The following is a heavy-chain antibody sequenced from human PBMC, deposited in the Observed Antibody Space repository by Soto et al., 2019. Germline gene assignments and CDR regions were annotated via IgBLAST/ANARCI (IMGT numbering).Heavy chain of an antibody. D-gene: IGHD6-6*01. J-gene: IGHJ5*02. Sequence: GGSLRLSCAASGFTFSHYWMHWVRQAPGKGLMWVSRINGDGSITNYADSVKGRFTISRDNAKNTLYLQMNSLRAVDTAVYYCAKYSSSRVGWFDPWGQGTLVTVSS. V-gene: IGHV3-74*01. CDR1: GFTFSHYW. CDR3: AKYSSSRVGWFDP. CDR2: INGDGSIT.